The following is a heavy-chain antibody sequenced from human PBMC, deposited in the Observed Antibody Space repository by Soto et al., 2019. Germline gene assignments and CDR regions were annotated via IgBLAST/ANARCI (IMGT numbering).Heavy chain of an antibody. CDR3: ASLNSGSYNYYYYYYGMDV. CDR2: IDPSDSYT. J-gene: IGHJ6*02. CDR1: GYSFTSYW. D-gene: IGHD1-26*01. Sequence: GESLKISCKGSGYSFTSYWISWVRQMPGKGLEWMGRIDPSDSYTNYSPSFQGHVTISADKSISTAYLQWSSLKASDTAMYYCASLNSGSYNYYYYYYGMDVWAQGATVTV. V-gene: IGHV5-10-1*01.